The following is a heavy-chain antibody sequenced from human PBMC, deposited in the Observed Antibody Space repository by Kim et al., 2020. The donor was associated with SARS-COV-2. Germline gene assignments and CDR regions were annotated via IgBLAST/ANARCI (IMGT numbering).Heavy chain of an antibody. Sequence: QKCQGRVTMTRDTSTSTVYMELSSLRSEDTALYYCARDPSLGATWPFFDYWGQGTLVTVSS. J-gene: IGHJ4*02. CDR3: ARDPSLGATWPFFDY. V-gene: IGHV1-46*01. D-gene: IGHD1-26*01.